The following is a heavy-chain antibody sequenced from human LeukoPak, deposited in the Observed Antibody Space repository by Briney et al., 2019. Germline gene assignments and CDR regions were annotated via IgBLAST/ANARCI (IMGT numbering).Heavy chain of an antibody. J-gene: IGHJ5*02. CDR3: VASRSGYCPRFDP. V-gene: IGHV3-30*02. CDR2: IQYDGSNK. Sequence: PGGSLRLSCAASGFMFNDYGMHWVRQAPGKGLEWVTFIQYDGSNKYYGDSVKGRFTTSRDNSKNTLYLQMNSLRPEDTAVYSCVASRSGYCPRFDPWGQGTLVTVSS. D-gene: IGHD3-22*01. CDR1: GFMFNDYG.